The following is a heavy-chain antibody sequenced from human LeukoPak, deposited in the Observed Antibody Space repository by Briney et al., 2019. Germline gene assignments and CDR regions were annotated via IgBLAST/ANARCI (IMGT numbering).Heavy chain of an antibody. CDR3: TPRGGATINS. V-gene: IGHV3-15*01. Sequence: GRSLRLSCAASGFTFSSYGMHWVRQAPGKGLEWVGRIKSKTDGGTTDYAAPVKGRFTISRDDSKNTLYLQMNSLKTEDTAVYYCTPRGGATINSWGQGTLVTVSS. J-gene: IGHJ4*02. CDR1: GFTFSSYG. D-gene: IGHD1-26*01. CDR2: IKSKTDGGTT.